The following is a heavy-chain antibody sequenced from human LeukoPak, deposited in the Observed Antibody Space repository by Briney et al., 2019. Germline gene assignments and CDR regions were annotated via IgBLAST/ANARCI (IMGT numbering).Heavy chain of an antibody. V-gene: IGHV4-4*09. J-gene: IGHJ4*02. CDR2: IYTSGSA. CDR1: GGSISSNY. Sequence: SETLSLTCTVSGGSISSNYWSWIRQPPGKGLEWIGYIYTSGSANYNPSLKSRVTISVDTSKDQFSLKLSSVTAADTAVYYCARQGSYGDPFDYWGQGTLVTASS. D-gene: IGHD4-17*01. CDR3: ARQGSYGDPFDY.